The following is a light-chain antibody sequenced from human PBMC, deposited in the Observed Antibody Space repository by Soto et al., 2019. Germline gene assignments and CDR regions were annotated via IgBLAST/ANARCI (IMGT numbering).Light chain of an antibody. J-gene: IGKJ1*01. V-gene: IGKV3-20*01. Sequence: EIVLTQSPGTLSLSPGESATLSCRASQSVSSSYLAWYQQKPGQAPRLLIYGASTRATGIQARFSGSGSGTEFTLTIRRLEPEDFAVYYCKQYGSSGTFGQGTKVDIK. CDR3: KQYGSSGT. CDR2: GAS. CDR1: QSVSSSY.